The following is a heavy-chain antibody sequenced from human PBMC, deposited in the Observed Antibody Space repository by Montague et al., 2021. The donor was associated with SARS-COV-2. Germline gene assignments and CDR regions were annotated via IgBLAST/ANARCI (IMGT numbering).Heavy chain of an antibody. V-gene: IGHV4-38-2*02. Sequence: SETLSLTSSVSGFSISSGYYCGWIRPTPGKGLEWIGSRYQNGATYYIPSLKRPVTILLATSKNQFSLSLTSVTAADTAVYCCARSGVGIFDFSYFDSWGQGSLVIVSS. CDR2: RYQNGAT. J-gene: IGHJ4*02. D-gene: IGHD3-3*01. CDR1: GFSISSGYY. CDR3: ARSGVGIFDFSYFDS.